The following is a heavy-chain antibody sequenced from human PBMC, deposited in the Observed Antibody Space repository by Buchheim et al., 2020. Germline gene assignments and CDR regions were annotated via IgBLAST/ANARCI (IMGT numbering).Heavy chain of an antibody. J-gene: IGHJ6*02. CDR3: ARDRSYALDV. V-gene: IGHV3-74*03. CDR2: INSDGSTT. Sequence: EVQLVESGGGLVQPGGSLRLSCAASGFDFSNSWMHWVRQAPGKGLVWVSHINSDGSTTTYADSVKGRLTISRDNAKNTVYLEMNSLRVEDTAVYYCARDRSYALDVWGQGTT. CDR1: GFDFSNSW.